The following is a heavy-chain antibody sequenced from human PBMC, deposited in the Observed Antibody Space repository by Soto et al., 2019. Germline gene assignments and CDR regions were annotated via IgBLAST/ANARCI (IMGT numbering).Heavy chain of an antibody. D-gene: IGHD2-2*01. J-gene: IGHJ4*02. CDR1: GYTFTSYD. Sequence: ASVKVSCKASGYTFTSYDINWLRQATGQGLEWMGWMNPDSGNTGYAQKFQGRVTMTRNTSISTAYMELSSLRCEDTAVYYCARGRGRTSWNNDFDYWGQGTLVTVSS. CDR2: MNPDSGNT. CDR3: ARGRGRTSWNNDFDY. V-gene: IGHV1-8*01.